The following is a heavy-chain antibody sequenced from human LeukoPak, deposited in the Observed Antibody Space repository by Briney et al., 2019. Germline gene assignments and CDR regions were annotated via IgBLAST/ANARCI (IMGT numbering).Heavy chain of an antibody. CDR3: AELGITMIGGV. CDR2: ISSSSSYI. J-gene: IGHJ6*04. D-gene: IGHD3-10*02. CDR1: GFTFSSYS. Sequence: GGSLRLSCAASGFTFSSYSMNWVRQAPGKGLEWVSSISSSSSYIYYADSVKGRFTISRDNSKNTLYLQMNSLRVEDTAVYYCAELGITMIGGVWGKGTTVTISS. V-gene: IGHV3-21*01.